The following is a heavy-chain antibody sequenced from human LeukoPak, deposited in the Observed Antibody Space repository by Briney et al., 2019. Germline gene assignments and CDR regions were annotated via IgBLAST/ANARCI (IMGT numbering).Heavy chain of an antibody. CDR1: GGPNSSYY. J-gene: IGHJ4*02. CDR2: IYYSGST. D-gene: IGHD3-10*01. V-gene: IGHV4-59*08. CDR3: ARHLVYGSGTQPYFDY. Sequence: SETLSLTCTVPGGPNSSYYWSWIRQPPGKGLEWIAYIYYSGSTNYNPSLKSRVTISVDTSKNQFSLKLYSVTAADTAVYYCARHLVYGSGTQPYFDYWGQGTLVTVSS.